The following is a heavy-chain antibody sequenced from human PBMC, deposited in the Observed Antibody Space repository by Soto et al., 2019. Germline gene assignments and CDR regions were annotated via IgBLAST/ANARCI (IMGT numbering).Heavy chain of an antibody. J-gene: IGHJ4*02. Sequence: EVQLVESGGGLVQPGGSLRLSCAASGFTFSTSWMSWVRQAPGKGLEWVASINRDGSAKYYVDSVKGRFTISRDNANNSLYLQINSLRADDTAVYYRARDQYCGQGTLVTVSS. CDR1: GFTFSTSW. V-gene: IGHV3-7*01. CDR3: ARDQY. CDR2: INRDGSAK.